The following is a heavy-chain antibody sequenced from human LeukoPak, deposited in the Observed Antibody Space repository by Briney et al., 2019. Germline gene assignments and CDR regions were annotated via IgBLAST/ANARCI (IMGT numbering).Heavy chain of an antibody. CDR2: IYYSGST. CDR3: GIGYSSSWYSNWFDP. CDR1: GGSISSSSYY. D-gene: IGHD6-13*01. J-gene: IGHJ5*02. V-gene: IGHV4-39*01. Sequence: PSETLSLTCTVSGGSISSSSYYWGWIRQPPGKGLEWIGSIYYSGSTYYNPSLKSRVTISVDTSKNQFSLKLSSVTAADTAVYYCGIGYSSSWYSNWFDPWGQGTLVTVSS.